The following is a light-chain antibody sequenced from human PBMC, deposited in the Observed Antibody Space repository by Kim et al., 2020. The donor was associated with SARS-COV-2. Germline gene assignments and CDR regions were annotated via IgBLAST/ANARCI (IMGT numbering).Light chain of an antibody. CDR2: GKN. V-gene: IGLV3-19*01. J-gene: IGLJ2*01. Sequence: SSELTQDPAVSVALGQTVRITCQGDSLRSYYATWYQQKPGQAPILVIYGKNNRPSGIPDRFSGSSSGNTASLTITGTQAGDEADYYCNSRDNNDNVAFGG. CDR1: SLRSYY. CDR3: NSRDNNDNVA.